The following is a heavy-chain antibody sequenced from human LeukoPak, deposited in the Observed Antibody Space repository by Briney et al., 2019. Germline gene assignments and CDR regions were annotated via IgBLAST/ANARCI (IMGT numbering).Heavy chain of an antibody. CDR2: IWYDGSNK. CDR3: ARDFYVGSKSYYIGY. D-gene: IGHD3-10*01. V-gene: IGHV3-33*01. CDR1: GFTFSNYG. J-gene: IGHJ4*01. Sequence: QPGRSLRLSCAASGFTFSNYGMHWVRQAPGKGLEWVAVIWYDGSNKYYADSVKGRLTISRDNSKNTVYLQMNSLRAEDTAMYYCARDFYVGSKSYYIGYWGHGTLVTVSS.